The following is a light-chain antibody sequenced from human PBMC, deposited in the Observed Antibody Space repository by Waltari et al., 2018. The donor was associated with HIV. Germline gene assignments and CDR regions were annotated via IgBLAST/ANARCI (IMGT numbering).Light chain of an antibody. CDR1: NSDVGAYTH. CDR3: CSYATRYTWV. J-gene: IGLJ3*02. CDR2: DVS. Sequence: QSALTQPRSVSGSPGQSVTISCTGTNSDVGAYTHVSWYQHHRGKAPKLMIYDVSKRASGVPDRFSGSKSGDTASLTISGLQAEDEGDYYCCSYATRYTWVFGGGTKLTVL. V-gene: IGLV2-11*01.